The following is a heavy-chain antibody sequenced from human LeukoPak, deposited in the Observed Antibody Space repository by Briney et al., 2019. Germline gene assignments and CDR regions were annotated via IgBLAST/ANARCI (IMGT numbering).Heavy chain of an antibody. Sequence: GGSLRLSCAASGFTFSSYSMNWVRQAPGKGLEWVSSISSSSSYIYYADSVKGRFTISRDNAKNSLYLQMNSLRAEDTAVYYCARERDDYGSYWYFDLWGRGTLVTVSS. V-gene: IGHV3-21*01. CDR2: ISSSSSYI. D-gene: IGHD4-17*01. CDR1: GFTFSSYS. J-gene: IGHJ2*01. CDR3: ARERDDYGSYWYFDL.